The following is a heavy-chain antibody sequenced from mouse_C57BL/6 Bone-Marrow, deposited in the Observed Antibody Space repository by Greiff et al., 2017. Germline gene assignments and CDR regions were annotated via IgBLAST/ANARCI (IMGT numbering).Heavy chain of an antibody. V-gene: IGHV1-52*01. D-gene: IGHD2-10*01. Sequence: QVHVKQSGAELVRPGSSVKLSCKASGYTFTSYWMHWVKQRPIQGLEWIGNIDPSDSETHYNQKFKDKATLTVDKSSSTAYMQLSSLTSEDSAVYYCARSPCYGNYPYYAMDYWGQGTSVTVSS. J-gene: IGHJ4*01. CDR1: GYTFTSYW. CDR2: IDPSDSET. CDR3: ARSPCYGNYPYYAMDY.